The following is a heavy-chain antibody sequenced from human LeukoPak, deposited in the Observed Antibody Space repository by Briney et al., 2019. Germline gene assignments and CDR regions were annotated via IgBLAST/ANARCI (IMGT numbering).Heavy chain of an antibody. CDR2: INHSGST. Sequence: SETLSLTCAVYGGSFSGYYWSWIRQPPGKGLEWIGEINHSGSTNYNPSLKSRVTISVDTSKNQFSLKLSSVTAADTAVYYCARDDGGNTGYENFDYWGQGTLVTVSS. D-gene: IGHD5-12*01. CDR3: ARDDGGNTGYENFDY. CDR1: GGSFSGYY. J-gene: IGHJ4*02. V-gene: IGHV4-34*01.